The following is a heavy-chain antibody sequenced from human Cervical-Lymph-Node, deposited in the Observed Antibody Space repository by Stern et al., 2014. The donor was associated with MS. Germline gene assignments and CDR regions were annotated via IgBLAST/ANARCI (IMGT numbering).Heavy chain of an antibody. CDR1: GFTFSSYA. CDR2: ISYDGSNK. V-gene: IGHV3-30-3*01. D-gene: IGHD3-22*01. J-gene: IGHJ3*02. Sequence: VQLLESGGGVVQPGRSLRLSCAASGFTFSSYAMHWVRQAPGKGLEWVAVISYDGSNKYYADSVKGRFTISRDNSKNTLYLQMNSLRAEDTAVYYCARAQRTIGYYYDSSGYYLLDAFDIWGQGTMVTVSS. CDR3: ARAQRTIGYYYDSSGYYLLDAFDI.